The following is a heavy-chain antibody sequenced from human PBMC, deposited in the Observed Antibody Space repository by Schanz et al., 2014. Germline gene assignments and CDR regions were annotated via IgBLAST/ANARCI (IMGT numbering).Heavy chain of an antibody. CDR1: GFTFSDVY. CDR3: TRDRGALINHNDALDL. CDR2: TSTDGTKT. J-gene: IGHJ3*01. Sequence: VQLVESGGGLVQPGGSLRLSCSGSGFTFSDVYMSWVRQAPGKGLEKVAVTSTDGTKTYYAASVRGRFTISRDNSKNTVYLQMNSLRSEDTAVYYCTRDRGALINHNDALDLWGQGTMVSVSS. D-gene: IGHD3-16*01. V-gene: IGHV3-30*03.